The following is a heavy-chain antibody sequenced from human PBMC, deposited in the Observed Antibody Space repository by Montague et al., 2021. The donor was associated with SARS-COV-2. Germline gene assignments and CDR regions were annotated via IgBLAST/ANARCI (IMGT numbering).Heavy chain of an antibody. CDR3: ANVRRPQPRFGTLYYGRDV. J-gene: IGHJ6*02. CDR1: GGSISSYY. D-gene: IGHD3-10*02. V-gene: IGHV4-59*01. CDR2: ISYSGST. Sequence: SETLSLTCTVSGGSISSYYWSWIRQPPGRGLQWIGYISYSGSTNYNPSLKSRVTISVDTSKNHFTLRLSSVTAADTAVYYCANVRRPQPRFGTLYYGRDVWGQGTTVTVSS.